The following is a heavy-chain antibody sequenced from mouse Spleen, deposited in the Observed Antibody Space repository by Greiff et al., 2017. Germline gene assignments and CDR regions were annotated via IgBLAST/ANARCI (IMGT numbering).Heavy chain of an antibody. CDR3: ARQNPLLLWYFDV. V-gene: IGHV5-6-2*01. Sequence: EVKLMESGGGLVKPGGSLKLSCAASGFTFSSYAMSWVRQTPEKRLEWVAAINSNGGSTYYPDTVKDRFTISRDNAKNTLYLQMSSLRSEDTALYYCARQNPLLLWYFDVWGAGTTVTVSS. D-gene: IGHD2-10*01. CDR2: INSNGGST. CDR1: GFTFSSYA. J-gene: IGHJ1*01.